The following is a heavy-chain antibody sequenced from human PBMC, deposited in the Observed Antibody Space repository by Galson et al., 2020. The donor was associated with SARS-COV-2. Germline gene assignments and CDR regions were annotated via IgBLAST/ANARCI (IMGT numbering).Heavy chain of an antibody. V-gene: IGHV4-59*01. CDR2: IYYSGST. CDR1: GGSISSYY. CDR3: ARGDEYYDFWSGYSYGMDV. J-gene: IGHJ6*02. Sequence: SETLSLTCTVSGGSISSYYWSWIRQPPGKGLEWIGYIYYSGSTNYNPSLNSRVTISEDTSKNQFSLKLSSVTAADTAVYYCARGDEYYDFWSGYSYGMDVWGQGTTVTVSS. D-gene: IGHD3-3*01.